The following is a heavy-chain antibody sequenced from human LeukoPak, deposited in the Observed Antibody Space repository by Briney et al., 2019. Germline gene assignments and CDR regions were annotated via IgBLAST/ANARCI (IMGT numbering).Heavy chain of an antibody. Sequence: GGSLRLSCAASGFTFRNYGMHWVRQAPGKGLEWVAFIRYNGHEKYYGDSVKGRFTISRDNSQNTLYLQMNSLRAEDTAVYFSAKDGVAVAGRHWYNWLVPWGQGTLVTVSS. CDR3: AKDGVAVAGRHWYNWLVP. V-gene: IGHV3-30*02. J-gene: IGHJ5*02. CDR1: GFTFRNYG. D-gene: IGHD6-19*01. CDR2: IRYNGHEK.